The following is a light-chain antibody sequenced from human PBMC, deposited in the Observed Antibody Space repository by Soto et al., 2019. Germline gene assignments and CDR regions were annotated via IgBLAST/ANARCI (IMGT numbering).Light chain of an antibody. V-gene: IGLV2-14*02. CDR1: SSDVGSDNL. CDR3: KSYAGSNTYV. J-gene: IGLJ1*01. Sequence: QSVLTQPASVSGSPGQSITISCTGTSSDVGSDNLVSWYQHHPGKAPRLIIYEVVQRPSGVPDRFSGSKSGNTASLTVSGLQAADEADYFCKSYAGSNTYVFGSGTKVTVL. CDR2: EVV.